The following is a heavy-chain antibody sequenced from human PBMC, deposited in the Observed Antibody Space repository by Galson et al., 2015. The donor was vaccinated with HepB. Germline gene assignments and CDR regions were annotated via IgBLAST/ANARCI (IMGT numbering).Heavy chain of an antibody. CDR1: GYSFTNYW. V-gene: IGHV5-51*01. Sequence: SGAEVKKPGESLKISCKGSGYSFTNYWIGWVRQMPGKGLEWMGVIHPANSDTRYSPSFQGQVTISADQSITTAYLQWSSLKASDTAMYYCARLPTGYPNWFDPWGQGTLVTVSS. J-gene: IGHJ5*02. CDR3: ARLPTGYPNWFDP. CDR2: IHPANSDT. D-gene: IGHD3-9*01.